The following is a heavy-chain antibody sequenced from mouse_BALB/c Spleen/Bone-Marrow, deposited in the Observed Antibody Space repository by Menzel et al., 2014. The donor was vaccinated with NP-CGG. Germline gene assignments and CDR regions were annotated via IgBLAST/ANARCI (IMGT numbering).Heavy chain of an antibody. V-gene: IGHV3-2*02. CDR2: INYSGST. J-gene: IGHJ2*01. CDR3: AMSGYFYYFDY. Sequence: EVQLQQSGPGLVKPSQSLSLTCTVTGYSITSDYTWNWIRQFPGNKLEWMGYINYSGSTSYNPSLKSRISITRGTSKNQFFLQLNSVTTDDTSTYYCAMSGYFYYFDYSGQGTTLTVSS. CDR1: GYSITSDYT.